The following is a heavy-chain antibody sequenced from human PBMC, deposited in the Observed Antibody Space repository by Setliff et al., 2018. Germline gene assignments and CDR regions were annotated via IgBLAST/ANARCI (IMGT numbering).Heavy chain of an antibody. V-gene: IGHV4-39*07. D-gene: IGHD3-3*01. Sequence: SETLSLTCTVSGGSISSSSYYWGWIRQPPGKGLEWIGSIYYSGSTYYNPSLKSRVTISVDTSKNQFSLKLSSVTAAGTAVYYCASRATYYNFWSGYYLYWGQGTLVTAPQ. CDR1: GGSISSSSYY. CDR2: IYYSGST. J-gene: IGHJ4*02. CDR3: ASRATYYNFWSGYYLY.